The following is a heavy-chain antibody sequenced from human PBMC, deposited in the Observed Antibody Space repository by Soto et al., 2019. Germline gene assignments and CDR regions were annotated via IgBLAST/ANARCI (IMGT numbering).Heavy chain of an antibody. V-gene: IGHV4-39*01. CDR1: GGSISSRSYF. CDR2: VSYNVRT. Sequence: QLQLQESGPGLVKPSETLFLTCTVSGGSISSRSYFWGWIRQPPGKGLEWIGSVSYNVRTYYNPSLKSRLTMSVDTSKKQFFLKLSSVTAADTAVYYCARQAVDEGYSSGWYFDSWGQGTLVIVSS. CDR3: ARQAVDEGYSSGWYFDS. J-gene: IGHJ4*02. D-gene: IGHD6-19*01.